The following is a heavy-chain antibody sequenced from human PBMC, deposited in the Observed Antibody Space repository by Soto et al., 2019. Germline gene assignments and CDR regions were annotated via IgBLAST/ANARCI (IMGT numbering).Heavy chain of an antibody. V-gene: IGHV4-34*01. J-gene: IGHJ4*02. CDR1: DGPLIGYY. CDR2: INHSGNT. Sequence: SETLSLTCVVYDGPLIGYYWSWIRQPPGKGLEWIGEINHSGNTNYNPSLNPSLKSRVTISVDASKKQFSLNLRSVTATDTAVYYCARDAESYYYDITKYYFDSWGQGTPVTVSS. D-gene: IGHD3-9*01. CDR3: ARDAESYYYDITKYYFDS.